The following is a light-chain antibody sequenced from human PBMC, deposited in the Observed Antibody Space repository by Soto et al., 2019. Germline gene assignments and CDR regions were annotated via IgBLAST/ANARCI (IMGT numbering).Light chain of an antibody. CDR1: NSNIGSNT. J-gene: IGLJ1*01. Sequence: SVLTQPPSASGTPGQRVTISCSGSNSNIGSNTVNWYQQLPGTAPKLLIYSNNQRPSGVPDRFSGSKSGTSASLAISGLQSEDEADYYCAAWDDSLNGRVFGTGTKVTVL. CDR3: AAWDDSLNGRV. V-gene: IGLV1-44*01. CDR2: SNN.